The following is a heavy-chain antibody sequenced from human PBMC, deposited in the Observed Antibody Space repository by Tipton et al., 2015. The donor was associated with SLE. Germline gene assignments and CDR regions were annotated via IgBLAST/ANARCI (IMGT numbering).Heavy chain of an antibody. CDR1: GFTFSSYA. Sequence: SLRLSCAASGFTFSSYAMHWVRQAPGKGLEWVAVISYDGSNKYYADSVKGRFTISRDNSKNTLYLQMNSLRAEDTAVYYCARDADKYFDYWGQGTLVTVSS. CDR3: ARDADKYFDY. J-gene: IGHJ4*02. CDR2: ISYDGSNK. V-gene: IGHV3-30-3*01.